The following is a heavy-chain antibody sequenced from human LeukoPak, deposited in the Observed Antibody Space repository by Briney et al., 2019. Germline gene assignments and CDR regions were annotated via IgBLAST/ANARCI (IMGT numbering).Heavy chain of an antibody. J-gene: IGHJ4*02. D-gene: IGHD3-3*01. CDR2: ISGSGGST. CDR3: AKDRSVTIFGVVIIQ. CDR1: GFTFSSYA. Sequence: GGSLRLSCAASGFTFSSYAMSWVRQAPGKGLEWVAAISGSGGSTYYADSVKGRFTISRDNSKNTLYLQMNSVRAEDTAVYYCAKDRSVTIFGVVIIQWGQGTLVTVSS. V-gene: IGHV3-23*01.